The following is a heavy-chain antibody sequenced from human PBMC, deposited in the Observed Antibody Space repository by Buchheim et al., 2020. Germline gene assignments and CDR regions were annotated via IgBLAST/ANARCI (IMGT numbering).Heavy chain of an antibody. CDR1: GFTFSSYG. Sequence: QVQLVESGGGVVQPGRSLRLSCAASGFTFSSYGMHWVRQAPGKGLEWVAVISYDGSNKYYADSVKGRFTISRDNSKNTPYLQMNSLRAEDTAVYYCAKDAASYCISTSCRFFDYWGQGTL. J-gene: IGHJ4*02. CDR2: ISYDGSNK. V-gene: IGHV3-30*18. CDR3: AKDAASYCISTSCRFFDY. D-gene: IGHD2-2*01.